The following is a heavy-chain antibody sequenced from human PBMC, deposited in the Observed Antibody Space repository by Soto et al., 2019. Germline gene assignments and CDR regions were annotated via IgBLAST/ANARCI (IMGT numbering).Heavy chain of an antibody. Sequence: SVKVSCKASGGTFSSYAISWVRQAPGQGLEWMGGIIPIFGTANYAQKFQGRVTITADESTSTAYMELSSLRSEDTPVYYCARRRIVYGGNSGRFDPWGQGTLVTVS. J-gene: IGHJ5*02. CDR2: IIPIFGTA. D-gene: IGHD4-17*01. CDR1: GGTFSSYA. CDR3: ARRRIVYGGNSGRFDP. V-gene: IGHV1-69*13.